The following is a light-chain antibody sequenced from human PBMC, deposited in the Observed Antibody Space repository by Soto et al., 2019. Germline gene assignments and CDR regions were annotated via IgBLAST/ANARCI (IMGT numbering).Light chain of an antibody. CDR2: AAS. J-gene: IGKJ1*01. CDR1: QSVSSY. CDR3: QQSYSSPWT. Sequence: MTQSPATLSVSPGERATLSCRASQSVSSYLAWYQLKPGKAPKLLIYAASSLQAGVPSRFSGSGSGTDFTLTISSLQPEDFATYCCQQSYSSPWTFGQGTKVDIK. V-gene: IGKV1-39*01.